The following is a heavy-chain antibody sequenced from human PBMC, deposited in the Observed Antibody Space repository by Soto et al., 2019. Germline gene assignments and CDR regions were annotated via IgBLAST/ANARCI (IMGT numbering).Heavy chain of an antibody. J-gene: IGHJ4*02. V-gene: IGHV3-30-3*01. CDR3: ARDQRERGYSYGYVSASFDY. CDR2: ISYDGSNK. CDR1: GFTFSSYA. Sequence: GGSLRLSCAASGFTFSSYAMHWVRQAPGKGLEWVAVISYDGSNKYYADSVKGRFTISRDNSKNTLYLQMNSLRAEDTAVYYCARDQRERGYSYGYVSASFDYWGQGTLVTVSS. D-gene: IGHD5-18*01.